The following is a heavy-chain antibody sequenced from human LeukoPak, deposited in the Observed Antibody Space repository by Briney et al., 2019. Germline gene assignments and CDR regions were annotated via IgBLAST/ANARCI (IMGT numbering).Heavy chain of an antibody. Sequence: ASVKVSSKASGYTFTGYNMHWGRHTPGQGLERMGWINPKSGGTNYAQKFQGRVTMTRDTSISTAYMELRRLRSDDTAVYYCARDGYSYGFDCWGQGTLVTVSS. CDR3: ARDGYSYGFDC. CDR2: INPKSGGT. J-gene: IGHJ4*02. V-gene: IGHV1-2*02. CDR1: GYTFTGYN. D-gene: IGHD5-18*01.